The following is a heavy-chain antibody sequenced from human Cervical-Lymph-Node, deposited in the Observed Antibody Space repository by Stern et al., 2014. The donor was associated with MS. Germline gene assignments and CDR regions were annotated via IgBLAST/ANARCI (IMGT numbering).Heavy chain of an antibody. CDR2: INPSGGST. Sequence: VQLEESGAEVKKPGASVKVSCKASGYTFTSYYMHWVRQAPGQGLEWMGIINPSGGSTSYAQKFQGRVTMTRDTSTSTVYMELSSLRSEDTAVYYCARDQCSGGSCYAGGFDYWGQGTLVTVSS. CDR3: ARDQCSGGSCYAGGFDY. D-gene: IGHD2-15*01. CDR1: GYTFTSYY. V-gene: IGHV1-46*01. J-gene: IGHJ4*02.